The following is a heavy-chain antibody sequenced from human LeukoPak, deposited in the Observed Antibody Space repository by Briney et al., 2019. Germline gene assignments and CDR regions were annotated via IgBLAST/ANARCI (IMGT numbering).Heavy chain of an antibody. V-gene: IGHV3-53*01. Sequence: GGSLRLSCAASGFTVRSNYMNWVRQAPGMGLEWVSVIYSGGNTYYADSVKGRFTISRDTSKNTLYLQMSSLRAEDTAAYYCARTPDFFIYGMDVWGQGTTVTVSS. J-gene: IGHJ6*02. CDR3: ARTPDFFIYGMDV. CDR1: GFTVRSNY. CDR2: IYSGGNT.